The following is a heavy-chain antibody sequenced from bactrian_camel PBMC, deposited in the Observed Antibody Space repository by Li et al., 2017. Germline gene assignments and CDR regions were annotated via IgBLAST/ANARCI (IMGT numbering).Heavy chain of an antibody. CDR3: GAGVPGFWFGY. V-gene: IGHV3S9*01. D-gene: IGHD5*01. J-gene: IGHJ6*01. CDR2: TDSTGTT. CDR1: GYTSSSYC. Sequence: HVQLVESGGGSVQAGGSLTISCAFSGYTSSSYCLAWFRQVPGKEREGVAGTDSTGTTTYADAVKGRFTISTDNAKNTLYLQLNSLKTEDTAMYYCGAGVPGFWFGYWGQGTQVTVS.